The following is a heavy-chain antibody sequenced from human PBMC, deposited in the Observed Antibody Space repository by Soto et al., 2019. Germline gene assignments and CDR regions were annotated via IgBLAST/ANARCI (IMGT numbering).Heavy chain of an antibody. CDR3: ARDCLTGDPREAFDF. CDR1: GFTFGAYS. Sequence: LRLSCAASGFTFGAYSLSWVRQAPGKGLEWVSSIDPSATEIHYADSVEGRFTISRDNAKRSLYLQMISLRVEDTAVYYCARDCLTGDPREAFDFWGQGTLVTVSS. V-gene: IGHV3-21*01. D-gene: IGHD7-27*01. J-gene: IGHJ4*02. CDR2: IDPSATEI.